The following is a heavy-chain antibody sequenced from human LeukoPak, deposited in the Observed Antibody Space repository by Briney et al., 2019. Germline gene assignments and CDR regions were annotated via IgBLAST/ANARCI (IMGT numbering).Heavy chain of an antibody. D-gene: IGHD3-10*01. V-gene: IGHV3-23*01. CDR3: AKEGISGSADYYYYGMDV. Sequence: GGSLRLSCAASGFTFSCYAMSWVRQAPGKGLEWVSAISGSGGSTYYADSVKGRFTISRDNSKNTLYLQMNSLRAEDAAVYYCAKEGISGSADYYYYGMDVWGQGTTVTVSS. CDR2: ISGSGGST. J-gene: IGHJ6*02. CDR1: GFTFSCYA.